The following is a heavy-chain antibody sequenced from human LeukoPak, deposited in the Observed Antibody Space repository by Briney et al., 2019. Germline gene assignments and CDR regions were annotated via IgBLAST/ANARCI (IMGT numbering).Heavy chain of an antibody. CDR2: IYYSGST. J-gene: IGHJ4*02. CDR1: GGSISSSNYY. CDR3: ARQRWDYYDSSGYYPLDY. D-gene: IGHD3-22*01. V-gene: IGHV4-39*01. Sequence: SETLSLTCTVSGGSISSSNYYWGWIRQPPGKGLEWIGSIYYSGSTNYNPSLKSRVTISVDTSKNQFSLKLSSVTAADTAVYYCARQRWDYYDSSGYYPLDYWGQGTLVTVSS.